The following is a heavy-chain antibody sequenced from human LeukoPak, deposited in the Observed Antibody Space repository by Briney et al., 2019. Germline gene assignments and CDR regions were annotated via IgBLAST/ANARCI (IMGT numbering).Heavy chain of an antibody. Sequence: GGSLRLSCAASGFTFSTYAMSWVRQTPGKGLEWVSVISGGGDSADYADSMKGRFTISRDNSKNTLYLQMNSLRAEDTALYYCAKLGCTGTICYANYWGQGTLVTVSS. CDR2: ISGGGDSA. D-gene: IGHD2-2*01. CDR1: GFTFSTYA. CDR3: AKLGCTGTICYANY. J-gene: IGHJ4*02. V-gene: IGHV3-23*01.